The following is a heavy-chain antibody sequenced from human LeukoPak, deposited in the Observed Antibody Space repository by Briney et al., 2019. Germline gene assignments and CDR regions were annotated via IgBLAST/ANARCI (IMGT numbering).Heavy chain of an antibody. CDR1: GFTFSSYG. Sequence: PARSLRLSCAASGFTFSSYGMHWVRQAPGKGLEWVAVIWYDASSKYYADSVKGRFTISRDNSKSTLYLQMNNLRAEDTAVYYCAREYSGYGIDYWGQGTLVTVSS. D-gene: IGHD5-12*01. J-gene: IGHJ4*02. CDR3: AREYSGYGIDY. V-gene: IGHV3-33*01. CDR2: IWYDASSK.